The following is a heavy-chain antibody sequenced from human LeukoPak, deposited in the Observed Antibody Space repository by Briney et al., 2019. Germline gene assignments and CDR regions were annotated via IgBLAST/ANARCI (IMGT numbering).Heavy chain of an antibody. Sequence: GGSLRLSCAASGFTFNNYWMTWFRQAPGKGLEWVANIKTDGSEKYYVDSVKGRFTISRDNAKNSLYLQMNSLRAEDTAVYYCARNYTGYFPWGQGTLVIVSS. CDR2: IKTDGSEK. CDR1: GFTFNNYW. J-gene: IGHJ5*02. CDR3: ARNYTGYFP. V-gene: IGHV3-7*03. D-gene: IGHD3-9*01.